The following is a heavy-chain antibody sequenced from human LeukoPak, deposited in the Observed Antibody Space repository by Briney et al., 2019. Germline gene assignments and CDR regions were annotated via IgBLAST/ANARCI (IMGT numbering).Heavy chain of an antibody. D-gene: IGHD6-13*01. V-gene: IGHV4-34*01. Sequence: PSETLSLTCSVYLGSFSGYYWSWIRQPPGKGLEWIGEINHSGSTNYNPSLKSRVTISVDTSKNQFSLKLSSVTAADTAVYYCARGVTAAAGSWFDPWGQGTLVTVSS. J-gene: IGHJ5*02. CDR1: LGSFSGYY. CDR3: ARGVTAAAGSWFDP. CDR2: INHSGST.